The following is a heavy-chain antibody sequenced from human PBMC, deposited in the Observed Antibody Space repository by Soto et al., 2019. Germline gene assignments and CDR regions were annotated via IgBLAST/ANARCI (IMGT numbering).Heavy chain of an antibody. Sequence: PXESLKISCRGSGYSFTSYWIGWVRQMPGKGLEWMGIIYPGDSDTRYSPSFQGQVTISADKSISTAYLQWSSLKASDTAMYYCARGGYSYGFSDYYYGMDVWGQGTTVTVSS. D-gene: IGHD5-18*01. J-gene: IGHJ6*02. CDR2: IYPGDSDT. CDR1: GYSFTSYW. CDR3: ARGGYSYGFSDYYYGMDV. V-gene: IGHV5-51*01.